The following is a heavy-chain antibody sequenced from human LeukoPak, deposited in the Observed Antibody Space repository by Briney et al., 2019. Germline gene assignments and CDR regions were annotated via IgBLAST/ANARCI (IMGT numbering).Heavy chain of an antibody. V-gene: IGHV3-33*01. J-gene: IGHJ4*02. Sequence: GRSLRLSCAASGFTFSSYGMHWVRQAPGKGPEWVAVIWYDGSNKYYADSVKGRFTISRDNAKNSLYLQMSSLGAEDTAIYYCSRDRGGGDIYFDYWGQGTLVTVSS. CDR3: SRDRGGGDIYFDY. D-gene: IGHD2-21*02. CDR1: GFTFSSYG. CDR2: IWYDGSNK.